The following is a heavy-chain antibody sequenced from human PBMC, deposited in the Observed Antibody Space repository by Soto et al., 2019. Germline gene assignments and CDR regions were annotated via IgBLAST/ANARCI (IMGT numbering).Heavy chain of an antibody. V-gene: IGHV3-66*01. Sequence: EVQLVESGGGLVQPGGSLRLSCVTSGFSVGSNSMSWVRQAPGKGLEWVSIIHSGGGTYYADSVKGRFTISRGSSKNTLYLELNSLRAEDMAMYYCARGPYYHDSNGYCPIDYWGQGTLVAVSS. CDR3: ARGPYYHDSNGYCPIDY. D-gene: IGHD3-22*01. CDR1: GFSVGSNS. J-gene: IGHJ4*02. CDR2: IHSGGGT.